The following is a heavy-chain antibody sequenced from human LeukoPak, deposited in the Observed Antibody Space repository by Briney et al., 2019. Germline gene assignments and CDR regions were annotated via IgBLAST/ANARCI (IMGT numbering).Heavy chain of an antibody. J-gene: IGHJ4*02. D-gene: IGHD5-18*01. CDR3: ARGRGYSYGYLDY. CDR2: MNPSSGNT. Sequence: ASVKVSCKASGYTFTSYDINWVRQATGQGLEWMGWMNPSSGNTVYAQKFQGRVTMTRNTSISTAYMELSSLRSEDTAVHYCARGRGYSYGYLDYWGQGTLVTVSS. V-gene: IGHV1-8*01. CDR1: GYTFTSYD.